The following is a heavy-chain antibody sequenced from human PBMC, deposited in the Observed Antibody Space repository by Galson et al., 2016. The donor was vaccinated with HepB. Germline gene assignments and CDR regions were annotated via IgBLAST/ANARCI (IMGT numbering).Heavy chain of an antibody. V-gene: IGHV4-30-2*01. CDR1: GASVSTHGYA. CDR2: SHHSGSA. CDR3: ARRAGDEDAFDV. D-gene: IGHD7-27*01. J-gene: IGHJ3*01. Sequence: TLSPTCVVSGASVSTHGYAWSWIRQPPGKGLECIGFSHHSGSAYYNPSLKSRVTPSVDRSKNEFSLRLNSVTAADTAVYFCARRAGDEDAFDVWGQGTMVTVSS.